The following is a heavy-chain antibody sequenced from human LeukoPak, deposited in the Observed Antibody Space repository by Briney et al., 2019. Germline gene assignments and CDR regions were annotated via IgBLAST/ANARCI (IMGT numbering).Heavy chain of an antibody. V-gene: IGHV1-3*01. Sequence: GASVNVSCKASGYTFTSYAMHWVRQAPGQRLEWMGWINAGNGNTKYSQKFQGRVTITRDTSASTAYMELSSLRSEDTAVYYCARAGGGYVSGWPLDYWGQGTLVTVSS. CDR1: GYTFTSYA. D-gene: IGHD5-12*01. CDR3: ARAGGGYVSGWPLDY. J-gene: IGHJ4*02. CDR2: INAGNGNT.